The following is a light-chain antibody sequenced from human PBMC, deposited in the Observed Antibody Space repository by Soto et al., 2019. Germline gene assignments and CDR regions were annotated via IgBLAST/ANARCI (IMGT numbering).Light chain of an antibody. CDR3: QQYYEFPLT. V-gene: IGKV1-33*01. Sequence: DIQMTQSPSSLSASVGDRVTITCQASQDISNYLNWYQQKPGKAPKLLIYDASNLETGVPSRFSGRGSGTDFTFTISRLQSEDFATYYCQQYYEFPLTFGGGTKVQIK. CDR1: QDISNY. CDR2: DAS. J-gene: IGKJ4*01.